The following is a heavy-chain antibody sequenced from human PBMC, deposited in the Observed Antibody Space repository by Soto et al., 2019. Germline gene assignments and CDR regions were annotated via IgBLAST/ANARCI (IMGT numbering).Heavy chain of an antibody. CDR1: GFTFSRSW. J-gene: IGHJ3*02. CDR3: AKDDFFVVGISRGFDS. V-gene: IGHV3-74*01. D-gene: IGHD3-3*01. Sequence: EVQLVESGGGLVQPGGSLRLSCAASGFTFSRSWMHWVRQAPGEGLVWVSGISTEGSTTWYVDSVKGRFTISRDNVKNTLYLQMSSLRAEDTGVYYCAKDDFFVVGISRGFDSRGHGTVVTVSS. CDR2: ISTEGSTT.